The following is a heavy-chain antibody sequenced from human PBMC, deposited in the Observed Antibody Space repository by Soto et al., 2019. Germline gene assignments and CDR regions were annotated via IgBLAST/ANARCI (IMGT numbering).Heavy chain of an antibody. D-gene: IGHD2-15*01. CDR1: GYRFNTYG. V-gene: IGHV1-18*01. CDR2: ISAKNDNA. CDR3: ASEYCSGGSCYGTDY. Sequence: QVQLVQSGAEVKKPGASVKVSCKASGYRFNTYGISWVQQAPGQGLEWMGWISAKNDNAKYAQNFQGRVTMTTDTSTNTGYMELRSLRSDDTAVYYCASEYCSGGSCYGTDYWGQGTLVTVSS. J-gene: IGHJ4*02.